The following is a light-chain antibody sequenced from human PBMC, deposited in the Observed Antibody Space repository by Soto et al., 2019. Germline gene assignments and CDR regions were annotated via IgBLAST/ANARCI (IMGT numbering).Light chain of an antibody. Sequence: QSVLTQPPSASGSPGQSVTISCTGTSSDVGGYKYVSWYQQHPGKAPKLMIFEVNKRPSGVPDRFSGSKSGNTASLTVSGLQAADEAEYLGVFGTGTKRTGL. V-gene: IGLV2-8*01. CDR1: SSDVGGYKY. J-gene: IGLJ1*01. CDR2: EVN. CDR3: V.